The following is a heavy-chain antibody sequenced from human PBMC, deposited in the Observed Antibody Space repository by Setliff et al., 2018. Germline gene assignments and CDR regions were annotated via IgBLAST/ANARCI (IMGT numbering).Heavy chain of an antibody. CDR1: GYTLTELS. J-gene: IGHJ4*02. CDR3: ARENMAKNFWGEHSDY. CDR2: FDPEDGET. Sequence: ASVKVSCKVSGYTLTELSMHWVRQAPGKGLEWMGGFDPEDGETTYAQKFQGRVTMTRDTSTNTVYMQLSSLRSEDTAVYYCARENMAKNFWGEHSDYWGQGTLVTVSS. V-gene: IGHV1-24*01. D-gene: IGHD3-3*01.